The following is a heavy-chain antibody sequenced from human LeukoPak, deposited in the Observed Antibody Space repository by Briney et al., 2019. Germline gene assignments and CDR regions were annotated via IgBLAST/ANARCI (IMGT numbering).Heavy chain of an antibody. CDR2: ISYDGSNK. CDR3: ARDREVGWFGEHYKYYFDY. J-gene: IGHJ4*02. Sequence: PGGSLRLSCAASGFTFSSYAMHWVRQAPGKGLEWVAVISYDGSNKYYADSVKGRFTISRDNSKNTLYLQMNSLRAEDTAVYYCARDREVGWFGEHYKYYFDYWGQGTLVTVSS. CDR1: GFTFSSYA. V-gene: IGHV3-30-3*01. D-gene: IGHD3-10*01.